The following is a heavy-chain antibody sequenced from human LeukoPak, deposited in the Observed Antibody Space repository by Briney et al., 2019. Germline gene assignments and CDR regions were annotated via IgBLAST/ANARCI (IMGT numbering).Heavy chain of an antibody. Sequence: GRSLSLSCAASGVTLTSYAMSWARQAPGRGVEWVSGICSSGSGGNTYYADYVKGRVTISRDSSKNTLFLHMNTLSAEDTAIYYCSKGRTVGASYWYFDLWGRGTLVTVSS. CDR1: GVTLTSYA. CDR2: ICSSGSGGNT. D-gene: IGHD1-26*01. CDR3: SKGRTVGASYWYFDL. V-gene: IGHV3-23*01. J-gene: IGHJ2*01.